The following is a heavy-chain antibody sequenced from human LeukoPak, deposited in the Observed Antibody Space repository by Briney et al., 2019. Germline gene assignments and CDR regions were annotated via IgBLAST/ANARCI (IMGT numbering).Heavy chain of an antibody. CDR2: IHTSGST. D-gene: IGHD6-19*01. CDR3: ARRDISSGWSFDY. Sequence: PSETLSLTCTVSGRSISNYHWSWIRQPAGKGLEWIGQIHTSGSTNYNPPLKSRVTMSIDTPENQLSLTIRSVTAADTAVYYCARRDISSGWSFDYWGQGTLVTVSS. V-gene: IGHV4-4*07. J-gene: IGHJ4*02. CDR1: GRSISNYH.